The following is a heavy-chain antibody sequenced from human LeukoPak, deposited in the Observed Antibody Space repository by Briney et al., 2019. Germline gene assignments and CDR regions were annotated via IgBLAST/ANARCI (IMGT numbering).Heavy chain of an antibody. D-gene: IGHD1-26*01. V-gene: IGHV3-9*01. J-gene: IGHJ6*02. CDR2: INWNGGGT. Sequence: GRSLRLSCAATGFTFKDYGMHGVRQPPGKGLEWVSSINWNGGGTDYADSVKGRFTISRDNAKNSLYLQLSSLRPEDTALYYCAKHMSATNTYSFFGLDVWGQGTTVTVSS. CDR3: AKHMSATNTYSFFGLDV. CDR1: GFTFKDYG.